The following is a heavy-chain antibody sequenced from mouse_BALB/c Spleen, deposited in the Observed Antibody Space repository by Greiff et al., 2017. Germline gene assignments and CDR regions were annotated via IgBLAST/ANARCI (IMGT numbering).Heavy chain of an antibody. J-gene: IGHJ2*01. V-gene: IGHV1-9*01. Sequence: QVQLQQSGAELMKPGASVKISCKAAGYTFSSYWIEWVKQRPGHGLEWIGEILPGSGSTNYNEKFKGKATFTADTSSNTAYMQLSSLTSEDSAVYYSARTMTKDWGQGTTLTVSS. CDR1: GYTFSSYW. CDR3: ARTMTKD. D-gene: IGHD2-4*01. CDR2: ILPGSGST.